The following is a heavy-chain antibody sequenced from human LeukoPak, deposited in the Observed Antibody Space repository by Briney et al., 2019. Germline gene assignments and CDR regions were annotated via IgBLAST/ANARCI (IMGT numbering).Heavy chain of an antibody. Sequence: ASVKVSCKTSGYTFTSYGISWVRQAPGQGLEWMGWISAYNGNTNYAQKLQGRVTMTTDTSTSTAYMELRSLRSDDTAVYYCARVRGSSSWYVSLAFDYWGQGTLVTVSS. CDR3: ARVRGSSSWYVSLAFDY. J-gene: IGHJ4*02. D-gene: IGHD6-13*01. CDR2: ISAYNGNT. V-gene: IGHV1-18*01. CDR1: GYTFTSYG.